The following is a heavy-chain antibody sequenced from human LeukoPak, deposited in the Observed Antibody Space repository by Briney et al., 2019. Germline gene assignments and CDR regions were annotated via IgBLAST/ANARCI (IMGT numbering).Heavy chain of an antibody. CDR2: IYYSGST. CDR3: ARTYYYDSSGYYHEGAFDI. J-gene: IGHJ3*02. CDR1: GGSISSYY. V-gene: IGHV4-59*01. D-gene: IGHD3-22*01. Sequence: SETLSLTCTVSGGSISSYYRSWIRQPPGKGLEWIGYIYYSGSTNYNPSLKSPVTISVDTSKNQFSLKLSSVTAADTAVYYCARTYYYDSSGYYHEGAFDIWGQGTMVTVSS.